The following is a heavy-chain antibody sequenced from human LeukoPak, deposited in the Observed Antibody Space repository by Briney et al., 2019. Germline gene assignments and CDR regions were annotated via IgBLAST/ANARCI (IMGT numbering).Heavy chain of an antibody. V-gene: IGHV4-34*01. D-gene: IGHD4-23*01. Sequence: KPGGSLRLSCAASGFTFSDYYMSWIRQPPGKGLEWIGEINHSGSTNYNPSLKSRVTISVDTSKNQFSLKLSSVTAADTAVYNCARGRALYGGNHIYNSRGYFDYWGQGTLVTVSS. CDR2: INHSGST. J-gene: IGHJ4*02. CDR1: GFTFSDYY. CDR3: ARGRALYGGNHIYNSRGYFDY.